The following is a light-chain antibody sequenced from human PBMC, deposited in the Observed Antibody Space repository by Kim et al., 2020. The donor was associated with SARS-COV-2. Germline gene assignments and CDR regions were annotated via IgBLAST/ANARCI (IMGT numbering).Light chain of an antibody. CDR1: NLGAKY. CDR2: QDM. CDR3: QAWDRNTAYV. J-gene: IGLJ1*01. V-gene: IGLV3-1*01. Sequence: SYELTQPPSVSVSPGQTASITCSGDNLGAKYVSWYQQKPGQSPVLVIYQDMQRPSGIPERFSGSNSGNTATLTISGNQAMDEADYYCQAWDRNTAYVFGTGTKVTVL.